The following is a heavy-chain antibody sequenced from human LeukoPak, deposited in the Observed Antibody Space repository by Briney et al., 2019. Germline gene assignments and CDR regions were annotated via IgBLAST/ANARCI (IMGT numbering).Heavy chain of an antibody. Sequence: PSETLSLTCAVYGGSFSGYYWSWIRQPPGKGLEWIGEINHSGSTNYNPSLKSRVTISVDMSKNQFSLKLSSVTAADTAVYYCARGQGLAVATRWGQGTLVTVSS. CDR1: GGSFSGYY. CDR3: ARGQGLAVATR. CDR2: INHSGST. D-gene: IGHD6-19*01. J-gene: IGHJ4*02. V-gene: IGHV4-34*01.